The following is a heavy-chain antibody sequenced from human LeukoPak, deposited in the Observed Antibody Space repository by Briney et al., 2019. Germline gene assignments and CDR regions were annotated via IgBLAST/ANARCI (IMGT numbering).Heavy chain of an antibody. CDR2: IYPGDSDT. J-gene: IGHJ4*02. Sequence: GESLKISFKGSGYSFTSYWIGWVRQMPGKGLEWMGIIYPGDSDTRYSPSFQGQVTISADKSISTAYLQWSSLKASDTAMYYCARPRGYDSSGYYYFDYWGQGTLVTVSS. D-gene: IGHD3-22*01. CDR3: ARPRGYDSSGYYYFDY. V-gene: IGHV5-51*01. CDR1: GYSFTSYW.